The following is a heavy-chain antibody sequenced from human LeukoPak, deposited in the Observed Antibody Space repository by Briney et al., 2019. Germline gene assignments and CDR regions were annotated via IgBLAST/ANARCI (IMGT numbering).Heavy chain of an antibody. Sequence: SETLSLTCTVSGGSISSYYWSWIRQPPGKGLEWIGCIYYSGSTNYNPSLKSRVTISVDTSKNQFSLKLSSVTAADTAVYYCARLSCSSTSCYWTFDPWGQGTLVTVSS. CDR3: ARLSCSSTSCYWTFDP. CDR2: IYYSGST. D-gene: IGHD2-2*01. J-gene: IGHJ5*02. V-gene: IGHV4-59*08. CDR1: GGSISSYY.